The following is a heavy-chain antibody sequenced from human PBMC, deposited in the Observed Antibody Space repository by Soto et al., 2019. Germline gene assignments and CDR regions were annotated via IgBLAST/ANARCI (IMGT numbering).Heavy chain of an antibody. CDR1: GGSISSSNW. V-gene: IGHV4-4*02. D-gene: IGHD3-10*01. Sequence: SETLSLTCAVSGGSISSSNWWSWVRQPPGKGLEWIGEIYHSGSTNYNPTLKSRVTISVDTSKNQFSLKLSSVTAADTAVYYCARAPRGNYGYPSYFDYWGQGTRVTVS. CDR3: ARAPRGNYGYPSYFDY. J-gene: IGHJ4*02. CDR2: IYHSGST.